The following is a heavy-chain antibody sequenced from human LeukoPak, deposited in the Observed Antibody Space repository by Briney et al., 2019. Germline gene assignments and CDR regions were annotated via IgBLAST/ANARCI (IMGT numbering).Heavy chain of an antibody. D-gene: IGHD6-19*01. CDR3: ARVGGYSSGRDAGWFDH. V-gene: IGHV1-69*06. CDR1: GGTFISYA. CDR2: IIPIFGTA. J-gene: IGHJ5*02. Sequence: ASVKVSCKASGGTFISYAISGVRQAPGEGLEWRGGIIPIFGTANYAQKFQGRVTITADKSTSTAYMELSSLRSEDTAVYYCARVGGYSSGRDAGWFDHRGQGTLVTVSS.